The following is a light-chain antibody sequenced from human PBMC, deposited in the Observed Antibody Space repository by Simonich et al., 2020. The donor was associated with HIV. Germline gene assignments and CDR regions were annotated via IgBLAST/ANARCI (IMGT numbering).Light chain of an antibody. V-gene: IGKV4-1*01. CDR3: QQYYSIPYT. CDR1: QTVLYNSNNKNF. Sequence: DIVMTQSPDSLAVSLGERATINCKSSQTVLYNSNNKNFLAWYQQKPGQPPKLLIYWASTRESGVPDRFSGSGSGTDCTLTISNLQAEDVAVYYCQQYYSIPYTFGQGSKLEI. CDR2: WAS. J-gene: IGKJ2*01.